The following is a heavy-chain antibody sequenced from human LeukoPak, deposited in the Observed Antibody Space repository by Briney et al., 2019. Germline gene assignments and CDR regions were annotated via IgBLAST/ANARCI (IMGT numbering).Heavy chain of an antibody. D-gene: IGHD3-22*01. V-gene: IGHV1-69*01. J-gene: IGHJ4*02. CDR1: GGTFIRFT. Sequence: GSSVKVSCKASGGTFIRFTISWVRQAPGQGFEWMGGITPMFGTANFAQKFQGRVSITADESTSTAFMEPSSLRSEDTAVYYCAREWGLESSGYYYAYWGQGTLVTVSS. CDR3: AREWGLESSGYYYAY. CDR2: ITPMFGTA.